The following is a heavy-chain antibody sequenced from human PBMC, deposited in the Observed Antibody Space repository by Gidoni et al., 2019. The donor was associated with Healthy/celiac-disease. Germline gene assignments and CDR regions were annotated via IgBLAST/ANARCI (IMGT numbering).Heavy chain of an antibody. CDR1: GGTFSSYA. J-gene: IGHJ5*02. D-gene: IGHD3-22*01. CDR2: IIPIFGTA. V-gene: IGHV1-69*01. Sequence: QVQLVQSGAEVKKPGSSVKVSCKASGGTFSSYAISWVRQAPGQGREWMGGIIPIFGTANYAQKFQGRVTITADESTSTAYMELSSLRSEDTAVYYCARDLSPPYYDSSGYKFDPWGQGTLVTVSS. CDR3: ARDLSPPYYDSSGYKFDP.